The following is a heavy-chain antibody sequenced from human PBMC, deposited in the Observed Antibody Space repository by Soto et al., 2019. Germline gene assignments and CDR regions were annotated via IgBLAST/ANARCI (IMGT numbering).Heavy chain of an antibody. Sequence: GGSLRLSCAASGFTFSSYAMHWVRQAPGKGLEYVSAISSNGGSTYYANSVKGRFTISRDNSKNTLYLQMGSLRAEDMAVYYCARENYDFWSGYYGNDAFDIWGQGTMVTVSS. CDR3: ARENYDFWSGYYGNDAFDI. D-gene: IGHD3-3*01. J-gene: IGHJ3*02. CDR2: ISSNGGST. V-gene: IGHV3-64*01. CDR1: GFTFSSYA.